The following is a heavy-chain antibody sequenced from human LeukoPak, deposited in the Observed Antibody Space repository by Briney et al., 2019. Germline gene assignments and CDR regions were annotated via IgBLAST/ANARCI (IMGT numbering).Heavy chain of an antibody. CDR1: GGSISSSSYY. V-gene: IGHV4-39*07. D-gene: IGHD6-19*01. CDR2: IYYSGST. Sequence: PSETLSLTCTVSGGSISSSSYYWGWIRQPPGKGLEWIGSIYYSGSTYYNPSLKSRVTISVDTSKNQFSLKLNSVTAADTAVYYCARDSGYSSGWLNYWGQGTLVTVSS. CDR3: ARDSGYSSGWLNY. J-gene: IGHJ4*02.